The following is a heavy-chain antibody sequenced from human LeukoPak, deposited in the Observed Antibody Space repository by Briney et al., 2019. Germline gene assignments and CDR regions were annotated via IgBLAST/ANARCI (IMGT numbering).Heavy chain of an antibody. J-gene: IGHJ6*02. Sequence: GGSLRLSCAASGFTVSSNHMTWVRQAPGKGLEWVSIIYSGGSTYYADSVKGRFTLSRDNSKNTVHLQMNSLRAEDTAVYYCARDRPYPIAAAGKDYYYYYGMDVWGQGTTVTVSS. D-gene: IGHD6-13*01. V-gene: IGHV3-66*01. CDR2: IYSGGST. CDR1: GFTVSSNH. CDR3: ARDRPYPIAAAGKDYYYYYGMDV.